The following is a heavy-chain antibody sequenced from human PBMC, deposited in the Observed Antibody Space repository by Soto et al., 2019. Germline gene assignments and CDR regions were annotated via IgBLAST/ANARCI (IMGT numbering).Heavy chain of an antibody. CDR2: ITGSGGNK. D-gene: IGHD5-12*01. Sequence: EVTLLDSGGTLVQPGGSLRLSCAASGFTFSRFAMSWVRQAPGKGLEWVSGITGSGGNKDYADSVKGRFTISRDNSKDTLYLQLSSLRVEDTAVYDCTKRVGSDYANWSFDYWGRGTLVIVSS. CDR3: TKRVGSDYANWSFDY. CDR1: GFTFSRFA. V-gene: IGHV3-23*01. J-gene: IGHJ4*02.